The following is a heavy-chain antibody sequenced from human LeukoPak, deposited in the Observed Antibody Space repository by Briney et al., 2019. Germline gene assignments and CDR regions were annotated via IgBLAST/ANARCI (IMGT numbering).Heavy chain of an antibody. D-gene: IGHD3-22*01. CDR1: GGSISSGSYY. V-gene: IGHV4-61*01. CDR2: IYYSGST. J-gene: IGHJ4*02. Sequence: SETLSLTRTVSGGSISSGSYYWSWIRQPPGKGLEWIGYIYYSGSTNYNPSLKSRVPISVDTSKIQFSLKLRSVTAADTAVYYCARTIRGYYDSSGYFDYWGQGTLVTVSS. CDR3: ARTIRGYYDSSGYFDY.